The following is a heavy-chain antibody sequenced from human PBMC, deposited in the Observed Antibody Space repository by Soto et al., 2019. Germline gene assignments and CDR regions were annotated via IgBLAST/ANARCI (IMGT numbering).Heavy chain of an antibody. CDR1: GYTFTTYS. CDR3: ARPLSSGGYRSDYYGMDV. CDR2: INAGNGNT. D-gene: IGHD6-19*01. V-gene: IGHV1-3*01. J-gene: IGHJ6*02. Sequence: ASVKVSRKASGYTFTTYSIHWVRQAPGQRLEWMGWINAGNGNTKYSQKFQGRVTITRDTSASTAYMELNSLRSEDTAVYYCARPLSSGGYRSDYYGMDVWGQGTTVTVSS.